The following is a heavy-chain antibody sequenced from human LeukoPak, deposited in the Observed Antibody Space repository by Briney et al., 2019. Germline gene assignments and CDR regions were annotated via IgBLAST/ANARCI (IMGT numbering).Heavy chain of an antibody. CDR3: ARGRDPRYSSSSHLRY. V-gene: IGHV1-8*01. Sequence: ASVKVSCKASGYTFTSYDINWVRQATGQGLEWMGWMNPNSGNTGYAQKFQGRVTMTRNTSISTAYMELSSLRAEDTAVYYCARGRDPRYSSSSHLRYWGQGTLVTVSS. D-gene: IGHD6-13*01. CDR2: MNPNSGNT. CDR1: GYTFTSYD. J-gene: IGHJ4*02.